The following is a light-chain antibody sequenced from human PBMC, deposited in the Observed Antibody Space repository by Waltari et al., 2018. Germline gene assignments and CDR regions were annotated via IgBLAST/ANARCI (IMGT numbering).Light chain of an antibody. CDR2: EVN. CDR1: SDDVGAYNY. Sequence: QSALTQPASVSGSPGQSITISCTGTSDDVGAYNYVSWYQQHPGLAPKLISYEVNNRPFGISSRVSGSKSGTTASLTISGLQADDESHYYCTSYRSSSTPVVFGGGTKLTVL. CDR3: TSYRSSSTPVV. V-gene: IGLV2-14*01. J-gene: IGLJ2*01.